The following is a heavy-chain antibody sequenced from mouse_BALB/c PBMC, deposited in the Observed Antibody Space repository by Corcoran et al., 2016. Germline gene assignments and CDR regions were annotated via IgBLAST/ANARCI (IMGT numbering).Heavy chain of an antibody. V-gene: IGHV14-3*02. D-gene: IGHD1-2*01. CDR1: GFNIKDTY. J-gene: IGHJ3*01. CDR2: IDPANGNT. CDR3: APITPCAY. Sequence: EVQLQQSGAELVKPGASVKLSCTASGFNIKDTYMHWVKQRPEQGLEWIGRIDPANGNTKYDPKFQGKATITADTSSNTAYLQLSSLTSEDTAVYYCAPITPCAYWGQGTLVTVSA.